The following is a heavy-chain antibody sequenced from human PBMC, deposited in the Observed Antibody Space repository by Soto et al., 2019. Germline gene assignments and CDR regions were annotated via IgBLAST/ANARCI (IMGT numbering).Heavy chain of an antibody. CDR1: GYAFTTYG. CDR3: ARGRYGDY. CDR2: ISAHNGNT. J-gene: IGHJ4*02. Sequence: QVHLVQSGAEVKKPGASVKVSCKGSGYAFTTYGITWVRQAPGQGLEGMVWISAHNGNTNYAQKLQGRVTVTRDTSTSTAYMELRSLRSDDTAVYYCARGRYGDYWGQGALVTVSS. V-gene: IGHV1-18*01. D-gene: IGHD1-1*01.